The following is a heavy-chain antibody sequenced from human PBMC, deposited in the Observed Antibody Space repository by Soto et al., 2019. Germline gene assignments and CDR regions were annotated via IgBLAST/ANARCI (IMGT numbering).Heavy chain of an antibody. D-gene: IGHD6-6*01. CDR1: GFTFSGYA. V-gene: IGHV3-30-3*01. CDR2: ISYDGSNK. CDR3: ARIPAARPQYYYYYGMDV. J-gene: IGHJ6*02. Sequence: QVQLVESGGGVVQPGRSLRLSCAASGFTFSGYAMHWVRQAPGTGLEWVAVISYDGSNKYYADSVKGRLTISRDNSKNTLDLQMNRLRAEDTAVYSCARIPAARPQYYYYYGMDVWGQVTTVAVSS.